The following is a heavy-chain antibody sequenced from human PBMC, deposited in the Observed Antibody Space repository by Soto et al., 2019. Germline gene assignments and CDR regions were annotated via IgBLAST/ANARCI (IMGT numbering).Heavy chain of an antibody. CDR1: GYRFTSYG. D-gene: IGHD4-17*01. CDR3: ERNAIGDPNWFDP. V-gene: IGHV1-18*01. CDR2: ISVYNGNT. J-gene: IGHJ5*02. Sequence: QVQLVQSGAEVKKPGASVKVSCKASGYRFTSYGITWVRQAPGQGLEWMGWISVYNGNTIYAQHLQARVTLTTDTSKSTAYMELRSLRSDDTAVYFCERNAIGDPNWFDPWGEGTLVTVSS.